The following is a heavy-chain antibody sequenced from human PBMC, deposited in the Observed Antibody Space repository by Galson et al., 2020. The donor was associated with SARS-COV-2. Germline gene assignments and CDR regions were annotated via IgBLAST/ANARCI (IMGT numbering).Heavy chain of an antibody. V-gene: IGHV3-23*01. J-gene: IGHJ4*02. CDR3: AKDTGASGWTSYFDY. CDR2: ISGNSGTT. Sequence: TVGSLRLSCAGSGFTFSSYPMSWVRQAPGKGLEWVSAISGNSGTTYYADSVKGRFTISRDNSKNTLYLQMNSLRAEDTAVYYCAKDTGASGWTSYFDYWGQGTLVTVSS. D-gene: IGHD6-19*01. CDR1: GFTFSSYP.